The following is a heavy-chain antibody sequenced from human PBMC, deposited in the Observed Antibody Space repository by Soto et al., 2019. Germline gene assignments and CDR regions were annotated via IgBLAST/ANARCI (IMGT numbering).Heavy chain of an antibody. CDR3: ARGRARYCSSTSCYPKVFQH. J-gene: IGHJ1*01. CDR2: INHSGST. Sequence: QVQLQQWGAGLLKPSETLSLTCAVYGGSFSGYYWSWIRQPPGKGLEWIGEINHSGSTNYNPSLKSRVTISVDTFKNQFSLKLSSVTAADTAVYYCARGRARYCSSTSCYPKVFQHWGQGTLVTVSS. D-gene: IGHD2-2*01. V-gene: IGHV4-34*01. CDR1: GGSFSGYY.